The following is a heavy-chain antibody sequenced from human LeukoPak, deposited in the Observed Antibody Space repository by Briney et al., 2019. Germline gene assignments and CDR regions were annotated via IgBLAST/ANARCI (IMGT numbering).Heavy chain of an antibody. J-gene: IGHJ4*02. D-gene: IGHD3-10*01. CDR1: GYTFTSYS. Sequence: ASVKVPCKASGYTFTSYSMNWVRQAPGQGLEYMGWINANTGNPTYAQGFTGRFVFSLDTSVSTAYLQISSLKAEDTAVYYCASRRRFGTLDYWGQGTLVTVSS. CDR3: ASRRRFGTLDY. CDR2: INANTGNP. V-gene: IGHV7-4-1*02.